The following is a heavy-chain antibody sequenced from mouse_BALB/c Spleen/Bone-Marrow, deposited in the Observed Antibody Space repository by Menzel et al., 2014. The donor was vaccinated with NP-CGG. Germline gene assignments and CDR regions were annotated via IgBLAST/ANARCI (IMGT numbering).Heavy chain of an antibody. CDR1: GYTFTSYW. CDR3: ARKGNYVAMDY. V-gene: IGHV1-7*01. D-gene: IGHD2-1*01. CDR2: INPSTGYI. Sequence: VQLQQSGAELAKPGASVKMPCKASGYTFTSYWMHWAKQRPGQGLEWIGYINPSTGYIEYNQKFKDKATLTADKSSSTAYMQLSSLTSEDSAVYYCARKGNYVAMDYWGQGTSVTSPQ. J-gene: IGHJ4*01.